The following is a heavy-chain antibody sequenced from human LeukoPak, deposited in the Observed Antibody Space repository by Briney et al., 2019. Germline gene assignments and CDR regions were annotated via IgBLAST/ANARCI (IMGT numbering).Heavy chain of an antibody. V-gene: IGHV1-2*06. J-gene: IGHJ4*02. Sequence: ASVKVSCKASGYTFTDYYMHWVRQAPGQGLEWMGRINPNSGGTNYAQKFQGRVTMTRDTSISTAYMELSSLRFDDTAVYYCATPPECSSGSCLNYWGQGTLVTVSS. CDR3: ATPPECSSGSCLNY. CDR1: GYTFTDYY. CDR2: INPNSGGT. D-gene: IGHD2-15*01.